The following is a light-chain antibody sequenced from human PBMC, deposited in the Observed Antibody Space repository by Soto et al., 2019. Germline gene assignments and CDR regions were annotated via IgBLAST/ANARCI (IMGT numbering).Light chain of an antibody. CDR1: QSVNSNF. V-gene: IGKV3-20*01. J-gene: IGKJ3*01. CDR3: QQYSSSPPEFT. CDR2: GAS. Sequence: EIVLTQSPGTLFVSPGERVTLSCRASQSVNSNFLAWYQQRPGQAPRLLLFGASYRATGIPDRFSGSGSGTDFTLTISRLEAEDFAVYYCQQYSSSPPEFTFGPGTRVDSK.